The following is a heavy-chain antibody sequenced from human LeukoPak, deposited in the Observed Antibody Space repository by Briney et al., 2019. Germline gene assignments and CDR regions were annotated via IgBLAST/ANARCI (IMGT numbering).Heavy chain of an antibody. CDR1: GFTFSSYW. D-gene: IGHD2-2*01. V-gene: IGHV3-74*01. CDR3: VSFYETY. Sequence: GGSLRLSCAASGFTFSSYWMHWVRQAPGKGLVWVSRINSDGSWTSYADSVKGRFTISKDNAKNTVYLQMNNLRAEDTAVYYCVSFYETYWGRGTLVTVSS. J-gene: IGHJ4*02. CDR2: INSDGSWT.